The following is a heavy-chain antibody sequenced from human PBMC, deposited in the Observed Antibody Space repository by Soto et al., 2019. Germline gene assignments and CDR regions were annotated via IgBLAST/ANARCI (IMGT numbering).Heavy chain of an antibody. CDR3: AIGDRYCSSTSCYYSADAFDI. CDR1: GYTFTSYY. J-gene: IGHJ3*02. D-gene: IGHD2-2*01. V-gene: IGHV1-46*03. Sequence: GASVKVSCKASGYTFTSYYMHWVRQAPGQGLEWMGIINPSGGSTSYAQKFQGRVTMTRDTSTSTVYMELSSLRSEDTAVYYCAIGDRYCSSTSCYYSADAFDIWGQGTMVTVSS. CDR2: INPSGGST.